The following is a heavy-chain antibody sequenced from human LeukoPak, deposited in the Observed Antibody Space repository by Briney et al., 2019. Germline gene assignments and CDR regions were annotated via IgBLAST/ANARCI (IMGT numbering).Heavy chain of an antibody. CDR2: INAGNGDT. J-gene: IGHJ4*02. V-gene: IGHV1-3*01. D-gene: IGHD6-13*01. CDR3: ARVGFSSTWYTVDY. Sequence: ALVKVSCKASGYTFTTYGIQWVRQAPGQRLEWMGWINAGNGDTKYSQKFQGRVTITRDTSASTVYMELSSLRSEDTAVYYCARVGFSSTWYTVDYWGQGTLVTVSS. CDR1: GYTFTTYG.